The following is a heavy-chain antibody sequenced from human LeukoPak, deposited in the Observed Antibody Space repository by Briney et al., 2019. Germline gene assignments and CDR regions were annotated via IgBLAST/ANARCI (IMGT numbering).Heavy chain of an antibody. J-gene: IGHJ4*02. CDR1: GGSFSDYY. CDR3: ARAGWYTLDN. V-gene: IGHV4-34*01. D-gene: IGHD2-15*01. Sequence: SETLSLTCAVYGGSFSDYYWTWIRQPPGKGLEWIGEINHSGSTNYNPSLKSRVTISVDMSKKQFSLKLSPVTAADTAVYYCARAGWYTLDNWGQGTLVTVSS. CDR2: INHSGST.